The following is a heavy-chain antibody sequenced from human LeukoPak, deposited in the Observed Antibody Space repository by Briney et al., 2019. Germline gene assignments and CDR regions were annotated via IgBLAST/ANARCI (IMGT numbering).Heavy chain of an antibody. CDR2: IYYSGST. Sequence: PSETLSLTCTVSGGSISSSYWSWIRQPPGKGLEWIGYIYYSGSTNYNPSLKSRVTISVDTSKNQFSLKLSSVTAADTAVYYCAGGYSYGSTYYYMDVWGKGTTVTISS. D-gene: IGHD5-18*01. CDR1: GGSISSSY. J-gene: IGHJ6*03. V-gene: IGHV4-59*01. CDR3: AGGYSYGSTYYYMDV.